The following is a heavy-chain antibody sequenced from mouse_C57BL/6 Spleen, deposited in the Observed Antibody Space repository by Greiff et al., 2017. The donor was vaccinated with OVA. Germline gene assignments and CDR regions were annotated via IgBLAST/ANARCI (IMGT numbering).Heavy chain of an antibody. D-gene: IGHD4-1*01. Sequence: VQLQQSGAELVKPGASVKISCKASGYAFSSYWMNWVKQRPGKGLEWIGQIYPGDGDTNYNGKFKGKATLTADKSSSTAYMQLSSLTSADSAVYCCARREDWLWFAYWGQGTLVTVSA. V-gene: IGHV1-80*01. J-gene: IGHJ3*01. CDR1: GYAFSSYW. CDR3: ARREDWLWFAY. CDR2: IYPGDGDT.